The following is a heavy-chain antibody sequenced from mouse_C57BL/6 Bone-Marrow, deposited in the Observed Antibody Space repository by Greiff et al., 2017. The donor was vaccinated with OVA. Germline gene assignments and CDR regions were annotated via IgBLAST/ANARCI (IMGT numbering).Heavy chain of an antibody. CDR1: GYTFTSYG. V-gene: IGHV1-81*01. J-gene: IGHJ2*01. D-gene: IGHD1-1*01. CDR3: ARPYYYGSYYFDY. Sequence: QVHVKQSGAELARPGASVKLSCKASGYTFTSYGISWVKQRTGQGLEWIGEIYPRSGNTYYNEKFKGKATLTADKSSSTAYMELRSLTSEDSAVYFCARPYYYGSYYFDYWGQGTTLTVSS. CDR2: IYPRSGNT.